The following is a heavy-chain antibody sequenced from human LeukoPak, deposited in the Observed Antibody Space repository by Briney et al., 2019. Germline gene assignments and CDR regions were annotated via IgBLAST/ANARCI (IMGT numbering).Heavy chain of an antibody. J-gene: IGHJ4*02. D-gene: IGHD4-17*01. Sequence: GGSLRLSCAASGFTFSSYGMRWVRQAPGKGLEWVAVIWYDGSNKYYADSVKGRFTISRDNSKNTLYLQMNSLRAEDTAVYYCAKETTVTTGLDYWGQGTLVTVSS. CDR2: IWYDGSNK. CDR1: GFTFSSYG. V-gene: IGHV3-33*06. CDR3: AKETTVTTGLDY.